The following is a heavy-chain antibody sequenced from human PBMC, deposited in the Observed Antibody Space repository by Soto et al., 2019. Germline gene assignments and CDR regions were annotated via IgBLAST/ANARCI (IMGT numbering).Heavy chain of an antibody. CDR1: GGNCVDHY. D-gene: IGHD6-25*01. Sequence: PSEPKALPWAVYGGNCVDHYWSRIRQKPGKGLEWIGESNHSGSTNYNPSLKSRVTISVDTSKNQFSLKLSSVTAADTAVYYCASVDQPRYQYSSGRRTPNYVMDVWGQGTTVTGS. CDR3: ASVDQPRYQYSSGRRTPNYVMDV. V-gene: IGHV4-34*01. CDR2: SNHSGST. J-gene: IGHJ6*02.